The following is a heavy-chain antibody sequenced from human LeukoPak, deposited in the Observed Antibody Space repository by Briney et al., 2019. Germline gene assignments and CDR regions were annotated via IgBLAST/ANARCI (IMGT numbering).Heavy chain of an antibody. V-gene: IGHV3-11*04. D-gene: IGHD3-3*01. J-gene: IGHJ4*02. Sequence: AGGSLGLSCAASGFTFSDYYMSWIRQAPGKGLEWVSYISSSGSTIYYADSVKGRFPISRDNAKNSLYLQMNSLRAEDTAVYYCARQYYDFWSGYYTFDYWGQGTLVTVSS. CDR3: ARQYYDFWSGYYTFDY. CDR2: ISSSGSTI. CDR1: GFTFSDYY.